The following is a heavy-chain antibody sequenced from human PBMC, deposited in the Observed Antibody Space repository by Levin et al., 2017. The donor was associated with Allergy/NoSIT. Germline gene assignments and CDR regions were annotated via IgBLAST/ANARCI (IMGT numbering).Heavy chain of an antibody. CDR3: ARYGRTKEAFDI. J-gene: IGHJ3*02. V-gene: IGHV1-69*13. D-gene: IGHD1-26*01. Sequence: ASVKVSCKASGGTFSSYAISWVRQAPGQGLEWMGGIIPIFGTANYAQKFQGRVTITADESTSTAYMELSSLRSEDTAVYYCARYGRTKEAFDIWGQGTMVTVSS. CDR2: IIPIFGTA. CDR1: GGTFSSYA.